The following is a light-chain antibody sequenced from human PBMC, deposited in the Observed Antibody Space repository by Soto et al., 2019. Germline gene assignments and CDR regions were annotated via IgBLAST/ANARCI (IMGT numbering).Light chain of an antibody. CDR3: QQYDNSPGYT. CDR1: QRISSN. J-gene: IGKJ2*01. V-gene: IGKV3-20*01. Sequence: EIVMTQSPATLSVSPGERATLYCKASQRISSNLAWYQQKPGQPPRLLIYATSSRAAGIPDRFSGSGSGTDFTLTISRLEPEDFAVYYCQQYDNSPGYTFGQGTKLEIK. CDR2: ATS.